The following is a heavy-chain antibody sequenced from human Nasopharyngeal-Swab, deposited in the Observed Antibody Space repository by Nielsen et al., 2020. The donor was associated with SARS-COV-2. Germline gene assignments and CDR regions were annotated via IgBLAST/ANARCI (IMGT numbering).Heavy chain of an antibody. CDR3: VKDLPGSYSFDI. D-gene: IGHD1-26*01. CDR1: GFTVSGNH. J-gene: IGHJ3*02. Sequence: GESLKISCAASGFTVSGNHMNWVRQAPGKGLEWVSVIYFNGTTSYADSVKGRFTISRDIPKNTLYLQMSSLRIEDTAVYYCVKDLPGSYSFDIWGQGTMVTVSS. CDR2: IYFNGTT. V-gene: IGHV3-66*03.